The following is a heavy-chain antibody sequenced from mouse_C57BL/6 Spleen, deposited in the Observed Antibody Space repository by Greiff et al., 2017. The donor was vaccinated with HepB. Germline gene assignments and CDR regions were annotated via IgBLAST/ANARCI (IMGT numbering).Heavy chain of an antibody. Sequence: EVQLQQSGPELVKPGASVKISCKASGYSFTGYYMNWVKQSPEKSLEWIGEINPSTGGTTYNQKLKAKATLTVDKSSSTAYMQLKSLTSEDSAVYYCAREDYSKTWFAYWGQGTLVTVSA. CDR2: INPSTGGT. J-gene: IGHJ3*01. V-gene: IGHV1-42*01. CDR1: GYSFTGYY. D-gene: IGHD2-5*01. CDR3: AREDYSKTWFAY.